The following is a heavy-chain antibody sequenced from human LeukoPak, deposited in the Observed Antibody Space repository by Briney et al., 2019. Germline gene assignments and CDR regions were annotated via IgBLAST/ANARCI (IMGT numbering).Heavy chain of an antibody. CDR3: ARVSGITMVRGVIPADDAFDI. V-gene: IGHV3-48*01. J-gene: IGHJ3*02. CDR1: GFTFSSYS. D-gene: IGHD3-10*01. CDR2: ISSSSSTI. Sequence: PGGSLRLSCAASGFTFSSYSMNWVRQAPGKGLEWVSYISSSSSTIYYADPVKGRFTISRDNAKNSLYLQMNSLRAEDTAVYYCARVSGITMVRGVIPADDAFDIWGQGTMVTVSS.